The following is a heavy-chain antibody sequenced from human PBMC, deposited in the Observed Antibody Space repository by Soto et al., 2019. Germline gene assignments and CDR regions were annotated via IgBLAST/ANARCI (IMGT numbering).Heavy chain of an antibody. J-gene: IGHJ4*02. Sequence: EVQLVESGGGLVQPGRSLRLSCAASGFKFDGYAMSWVRQAPGKGLEWVSGISSNSDRIGCADPVKGRFTISRDNAKNSLYLQMDSLRPEDTALYYCAKDQYSGHGSFDYWGQGTLVTVSS. CDR2: ISSNSDRI. V-gene: IGHV3-9*01. CDR3: AKDQYSGHGSFDY. CDR1: GFKFDGYA. D-gene: IGHD5-12*01.